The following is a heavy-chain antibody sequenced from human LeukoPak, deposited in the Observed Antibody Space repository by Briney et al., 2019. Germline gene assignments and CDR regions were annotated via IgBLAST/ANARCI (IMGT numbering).Heavy chain of an antibody. D-gene: IGHD5-12*01. CDR3: AKEGEATRDYCFDY. J-gene: IGHJ4*02. V-gene: IGHV1-18*01. CDR1: DYTFTSYG. CDR2: ISAYNGNT. Sequence: ASVKVSCKGSDYTFTSYGISWVRQAPGQGLEWMGWISAYNGNTNYAQKLQGRVTMSTDTSTSTAYMELRSLRSDDTAVYYCAKEGEATRDYCFDYWGQGTLVTVSS.